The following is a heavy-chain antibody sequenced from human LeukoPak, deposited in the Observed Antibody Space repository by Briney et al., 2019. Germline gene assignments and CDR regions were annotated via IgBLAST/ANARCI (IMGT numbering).Heavy chain of an antibody. J-gene: IGHJ4*02. V-gene: IGHV1-2*06. CDR2: ISPNTGDT. Sequence: ASVKVSCTASGYTFTGYKMHWVRQAPGQGLEWMGRISPNTGDTDYAQKFQGRVTMTRDTSISTVYMELSSLRSDDTAVYYCARGHNYGYEYWGQGTLVTVSP. D-gene: IGHD5-18*01. CDR3: ARGHNYGYEY. CDR1: GYTFTGYK.